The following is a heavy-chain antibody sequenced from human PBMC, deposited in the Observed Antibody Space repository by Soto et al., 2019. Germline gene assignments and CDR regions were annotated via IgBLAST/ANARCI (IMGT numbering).Heavy chain of an antibody. V-gene: IGHV4-59*01. CDR2: VYYTGST. Sequence: SETLSLTCSVSGGSISGSYWSWIRQSPGKGLEWLGYVYYTGSTNYSPSLRSRVSISVDTSKNEFSLRLSSVTAADSAVYFCARSVAVPGAHIDYWGQGTQVTVSS. CDR1: GGSISGSY. J-gene: IGHJ4*02. D-gene: IGHD6-19*01. CDR3: ARSVAVPGAHIDY.